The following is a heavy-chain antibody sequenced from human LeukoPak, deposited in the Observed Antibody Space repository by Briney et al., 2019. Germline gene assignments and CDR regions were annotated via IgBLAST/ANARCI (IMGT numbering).Heavy chain of an antibody. J-gene: IGHJ4*02. CDR1: GFTFSSYS. D-gene: IGHD2-2*01. CDR2: ISWNSGNI. V-gene: IGHV3-9*01. Sequence: GGSLRLSCAASGFTFSSYSMNWVRQAPGKGLEWVSGISWNSGNIDYADSVKGRFTISRDNAKNSLYLQMNSLRAEDTALYYCAKDACSSTSCSNDYWGQGTLVTVSS. CDR3: AKDACSSTSCSNDY.